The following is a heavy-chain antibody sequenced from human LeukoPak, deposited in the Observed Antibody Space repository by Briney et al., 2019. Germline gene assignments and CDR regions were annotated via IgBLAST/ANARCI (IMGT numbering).Heavy chain of an antibody. Sequence: GASLKISFKSSGYSFTSYWIGWVRPMPGKGLEWMGIISVGDSDTRHSPSFQGQVTISADKSISTAYLQWSSLKASDTAMYYCARLSSGHYDSSASYFDYWAQGTLVTVSS. CDR3: ARLSSGHYDSSASYFDY. J-gene: IGHJ4*02. D-gene: IGHD3-22*01. CDR1: GYSFTSYW. CDR2: ISVGDSDT. V-gene: IGHV5-51*01.